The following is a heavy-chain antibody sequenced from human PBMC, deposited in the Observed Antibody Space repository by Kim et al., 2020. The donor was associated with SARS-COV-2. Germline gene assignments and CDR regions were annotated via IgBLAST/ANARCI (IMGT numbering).Heavy chain of an antibody. CDR2: ISSSSSYI. D-gene: IGHD5-18*01. CDR3: ARGLRYSYGFGDFQGAFDI. V-gene: IGHV3-21*01. Sequence: GGSLRLSCAASGFTFSSYSMNWVRQAPGKGLEWVSSISSSSSYIYYADSVKGRFTISRDNAKNSLYLQMNSLRAEDTAVYYCARGLRYSYGFGDFQGAFDIWGQGTMVTVSS. J-gene: IGHJ3*02. CDR1: GFTFSSYS.